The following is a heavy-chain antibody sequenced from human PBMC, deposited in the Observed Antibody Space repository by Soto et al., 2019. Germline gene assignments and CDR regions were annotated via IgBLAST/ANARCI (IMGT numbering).Heavy chain of an antibody. Sequence: PSETLSLTCSVSGYSVSSSDYYWAWIRQPPGKGLEWIGSMFYSGLTYYNPSLKSRVTLSVDTSKNHFSVRLNSATAADTAVYYCAPLTVSLSGPYGIHVWGQGTTVTVSS. CDR2: MFYSGLT. J-gene: IGHJ6*02. V-gene: IGHV4-39*01. CDR1: GYSVSSSDYY. CDR3: APLTVSLSGPYGIHV. D-gene: IGHD2-15*01.